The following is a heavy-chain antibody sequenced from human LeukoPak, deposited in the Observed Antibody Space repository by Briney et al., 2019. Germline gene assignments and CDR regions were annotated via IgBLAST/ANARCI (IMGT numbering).Heavy chain of an antibody. D-gene: IGHD6-6*01. CDR2: IIPIFGTA. J-gene: IGHJ6*03. CDR1: GGTFSSYA. CDR3: ARAGGSRLYYYMDV. V-gene: IGHV1-69*05. Sequence: EASVKVSCKASGGTFSSYAISWVRQAPGQGLEWMGGIIPIFGTANYAQKFQGRVTMTTDTSTSTAYMELRSLKSDDTAVYYCARAGGSRLYYYMDVWGKGTTVTVSS.